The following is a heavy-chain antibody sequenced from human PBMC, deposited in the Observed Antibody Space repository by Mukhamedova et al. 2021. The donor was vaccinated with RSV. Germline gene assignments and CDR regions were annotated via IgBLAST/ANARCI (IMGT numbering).Heavy chain of an antibody. D-gene: IGHD3-22*01. CDR3: ARHEVSYYDSSGYYIDY. V-gene: IGHV4-39*01. J-gene: IGHJ4*02. Sequence: STYYNPSLKSRVTISVDTSKNQFSLKLSSVTAADTAVYYCARHEVSYYDSSGYYIDYWGQGNLVTVSS. CDR2: ST.